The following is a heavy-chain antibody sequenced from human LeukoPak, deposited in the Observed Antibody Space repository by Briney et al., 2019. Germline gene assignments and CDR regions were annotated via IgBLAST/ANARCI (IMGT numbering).Heavy chain of an antibody. CDR1: GFTFSNYW. CDR2: INSDGINT. V-gene: IGHV3-74*01. D-gene: IGHD3-22*01. Sequence: GGSLRLSCAASGFTFSNYWMHWVRQAPGKGLVLVSRINSDGINTSYADSVKGRFTISRDNAKNTLKLQMNSLRPEDTALYYCARDLGQYYDTSDNWFDPWGQGTLVTVSS. J-gene: IGHJ5*02. CDR3: ARDLGQYYDTSDNWFDP.